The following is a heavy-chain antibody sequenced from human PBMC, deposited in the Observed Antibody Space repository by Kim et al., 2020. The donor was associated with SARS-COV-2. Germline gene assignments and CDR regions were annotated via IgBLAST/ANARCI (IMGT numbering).Heavy chain of an antibody. J-gene: IGHJ4*02. CDR3: AREGITMVRGVDH. V-gene: IGHV1-18*01. CDR1: GYTFTSYA. D-gene: IGHD3-10*01. CDR2: ISAYNGNT. Sequence: ASVKVSCKASGYTFTSYAISWVRQSPGQGLEWMGWISAYNGNTNYAQKLQGRVTMTTDTSTSTAYMELRSLRSDDTAVYYCAREGITMVRGVDHWRQGTLVTVSS.